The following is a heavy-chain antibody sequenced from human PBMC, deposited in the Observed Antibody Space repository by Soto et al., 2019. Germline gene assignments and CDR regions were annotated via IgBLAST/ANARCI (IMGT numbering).Heavy chain of an antibody. CDR2: IYYSGST. CDR3: ARALGYSGYDLSRSFVAY. J-gene: IGHJ4*02. CDR1: GGSISSGGYY. Sequence: SETLSLTCTVSGGSISSGGYYWSWIRQHPGKGLEWIGYIYYSGSTYYNPSLKSRVTISVDTSKNQFSLKLSSVTAADTAVFYFARALGYSGYDLSRSFVAYWGQGTLVTVSS. V-gene: IGHV4-31*03. D-gene: IGHD5-12*01.